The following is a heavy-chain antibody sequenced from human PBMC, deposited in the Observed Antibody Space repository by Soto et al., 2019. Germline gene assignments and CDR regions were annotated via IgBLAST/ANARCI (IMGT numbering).Heavy chain of an antibody. CDR3: ARDGSGSTHQFDY. V-gene: IGHV3-33*01. CDR2: IWYDGSNK. CDR1: GFTFITYG. J-gene: IGHJ4*02. D-gene: IGHD1-26*01. Sequence: QSGGSLRLSCAASGFTFITYGMHWVRQAPGKGLEWVAVIWYDGSNKYYADSVKGRFTISRDNSKNTLYLQMNSLRAEDTAVYYCARDGSGSTHQFDYWGQGILVTVSS.